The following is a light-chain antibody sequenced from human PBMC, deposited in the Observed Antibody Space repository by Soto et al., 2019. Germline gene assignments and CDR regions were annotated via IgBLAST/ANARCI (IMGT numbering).Light chain of an antibody. CDR2: DAS. J-gene: IGKJ1*01. V-gene: IGKV3-15*01. Sequence: EIVMTQSPATLSVSPGERATLSCRASQSVSSNLVWYQQKPGQAPRLLIYDASTRATGIPARISGSGSGTEFTLTISSLQSEDFAAYYCQQYNDWPPWTFGQGTKVEIK. CDR1: QSVSSN. CDR3: QQYNDWPPWT.